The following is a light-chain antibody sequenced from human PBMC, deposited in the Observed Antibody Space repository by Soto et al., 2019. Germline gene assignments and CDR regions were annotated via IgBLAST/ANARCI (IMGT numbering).Light chain of an antibody. CDR1: SGDVGGYNL. Sequence: QSALTQPASVSGSPGQSITISCTGTSGDVGGYNLVSWYQQHPDKAPKLMIYDVNNRPSWVSFRFSGSKSGNTASLTSSGLKAEDEAEDYCSSYRNSSSLYVFGTGTKLTVL. CDR3: SSYRNSSSLYV. CDR2: DVN. J-gene: IGLJ1*01. V-gene: IGLV2-14*03.